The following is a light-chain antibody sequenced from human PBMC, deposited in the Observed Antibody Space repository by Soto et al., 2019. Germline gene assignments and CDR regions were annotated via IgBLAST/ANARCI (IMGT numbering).Light chain of an antibody. CDR3: QQLNSYPY. CDR1: QSISSW. V-gene: IGKV1-5*01. J-gene: IGKJ5*01. Sequence: DIQMTQSPSTLSASVGDRVTITCRASQSISSWLAWYQQKPGKAPKLLIYAASTLQSGVPSRFSGSGSGTEFTLTISSLQPEDFATYYCQQLNSYPYFGQGTRLEN. CDR2: AAS.